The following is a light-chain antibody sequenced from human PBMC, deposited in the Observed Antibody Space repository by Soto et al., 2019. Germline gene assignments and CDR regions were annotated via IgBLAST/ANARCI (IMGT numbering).Light chain of an antibody. V-gene: IGLV2-14*01. CDR1: SSDIGVYVY. Sequence: QSVLTQPASVSGSPGQSITISCTGTSSDIGVYVYVSWYQQHPGKAPKLIIFEVNNRPSGISNRFSGSKSGNTASLTISGLQADDEADYYCSSFTNTKTWVFGGGTKLTVL. J-gene: IGLJ3*02. CDR3: SSFTNTKTWV. CDR2: EVN.